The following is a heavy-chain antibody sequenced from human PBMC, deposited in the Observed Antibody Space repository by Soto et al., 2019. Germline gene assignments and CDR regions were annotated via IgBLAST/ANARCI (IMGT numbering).Heavy chain of an antibody. CDR3: AKAVTTVDYYYYYMDV. Sequence: KQSQTLSLTCAISGDSVSSNSAAWNWIRQSPSRGLEWLGRTYYRSKWYNDYAVSVKSRITINPDTSKNQFSLQLNSVTPEDTAVYYCAKAVTTVDYYYYYMDVWGKGTTVTVSS. CDR2: TYYRSKWYN. J-gene: IGHJ6*03. V-gene: IGHV6-1*01. CDR1: GDSVSSNSAA. D-gene: IGHD4-17*01.